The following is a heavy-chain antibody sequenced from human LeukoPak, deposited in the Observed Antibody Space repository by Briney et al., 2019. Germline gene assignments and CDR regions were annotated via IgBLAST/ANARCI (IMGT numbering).Heavy chain of an antibody. V-gene: IGHV7-4-1*02. Sequence: ASVKVSCKASGYTFTSSAMNWVRQAPGQGLEFMGWINTNTGNPTYAQGFTGRFVFSLDTSVSTAYLQISSLRSEDTAVYYCARGYIVVPAANYYYYGMDVWGQGTTVTVSS. CDR3: ARGYIVVPAANYYYYGMDV. J-gene: IGHJ6*02. CDR1: GYTFTSSA. CDR2: INTNTGNP. D-gene: IGHD2-2*01.